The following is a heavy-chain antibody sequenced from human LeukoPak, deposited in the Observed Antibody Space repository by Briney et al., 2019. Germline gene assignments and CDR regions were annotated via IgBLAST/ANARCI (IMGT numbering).Heavy chain of an antibody. Sequence: GGSLRLSCAASGFTFSSYGMHWVRQAPGKGLDWVAVISYDGSNKYYADSVKGRFTISRDNSKNTLFLQMSSLRPEDTAVYYCVKGSDWGLGTLVSVSS. V-gene: IGHV3-30*18. D-gene: IGHD1-26*01. J-gene: IGHJ4*02. CDR3: VKGSD. CDR2: ISYDGSNK. CDR1: GFTFSSYG.